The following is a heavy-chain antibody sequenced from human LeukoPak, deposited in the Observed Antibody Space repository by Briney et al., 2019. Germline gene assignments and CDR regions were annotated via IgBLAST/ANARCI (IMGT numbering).Heavy chain of an antibody. J-gene: IGHJ5*02. Sequence: GGSLRLSCEASAFTLSSYNMNWVRQAPGKGLEWVAFIRYDGRNKYYADSVKGRFTISRDNSKNTLCLQMNSLRAEDTAVYYCAKGAGGFSYYNWFDPWGQGTLVTVSS. V-gene: IGHV3-30*02. CDR1: AFTLSSYN. CDR3: AKGAGGFSYYNWFDP. D-gene: IGHD5-18*01. CDR2: IRYDGRNK.